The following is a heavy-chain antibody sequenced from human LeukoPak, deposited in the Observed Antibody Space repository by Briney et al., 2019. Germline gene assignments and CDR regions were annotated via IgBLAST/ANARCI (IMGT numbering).Heavy chain of an antibody. J-gene: IGHJ4*02. Sequence: GGSLRLSCTASEFTDTSHGMHWVRQAPGKGLEWVAFIQHDGSNTWYADSVKGRFSISRDYSKNTLYLQMNSLRPEDTAVYYCANDFWSAPQDYWGQGTLVTVSS. D-gene: IGHD3-3*01. CDR2: IQHDGSNT. CDR3: ANDFWSAPQDY. V-gene: IGHV3-30*02. CDR1: EFTDTSHG.